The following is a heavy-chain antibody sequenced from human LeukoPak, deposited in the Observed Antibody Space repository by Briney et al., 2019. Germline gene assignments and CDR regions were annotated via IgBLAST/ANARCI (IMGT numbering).Heavy chain of an antibody. J-gene: IGHJ5*02. V-gene: IGHV4-39*01. CDR1: GGSISSSSYY. Sequence: SETLSLTCTVSGGSISSSSYYWGWIRRPPGKGLEWIGSIYYSGSTYYNPSLKSRVTISVDTSKNQFSLKLSSVTAADTAVYYCAGQRSIVVVLEWFDPWGQGTLVTVSS. CDR3: AGQRSIVVVLEWFDP. CDR2: IYYSGST. D-gene: IGHD2-2*01.